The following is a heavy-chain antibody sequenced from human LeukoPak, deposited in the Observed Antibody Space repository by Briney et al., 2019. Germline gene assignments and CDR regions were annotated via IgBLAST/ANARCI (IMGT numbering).Heavy chain of an antibody. CDR3: AIGRWAPFDC. Sequence: GGSLRLSCAASGFTSSDYWMHWVRQAPGKGLEWVANIKQDGSEKNYVASVKGRFTISRDNAKNSLYLRMNSLRAEDTALYYCAIGRWAPFDCWGQGTLVTVSS. CDR2: IKQDGSEK. J-gene: IGHJ4*02. CDR1: GFTSSDYW. D-gene: IGHD6-13*01. V-gene: IGHV3-7*01.